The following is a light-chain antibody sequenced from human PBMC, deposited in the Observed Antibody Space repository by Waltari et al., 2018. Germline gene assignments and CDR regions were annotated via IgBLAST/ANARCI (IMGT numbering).Light chain of an antibody. Sequence: QSALTQPASVSGSPGQSITISCPGFNSNVGGYNLVSWYQKHPGKAPKLLIYEGNRRPSGVSNRFSGSKSDNTASLTLSVLQAEDEADYYCCSNVGSSVFFGGGTKLTVL. J-gene: IGLJ2*01. CDR3: CSNVGSSVF. V-gene: IGLV2-23*03. CDR1: NSNVGGYNL. CDR2: EGN.